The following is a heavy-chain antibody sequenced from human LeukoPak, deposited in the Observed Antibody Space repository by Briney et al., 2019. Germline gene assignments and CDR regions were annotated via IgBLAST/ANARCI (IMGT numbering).Heavy chain of an antibody. CDR2: IYYSGTT. J-gene: IGHJ3*02. Sequence: SETLSLTCTVSGGSISSYYWSWIRQPPGKGLEWIGYIYYSGTTNYNPYLKSRVTISVDTSKTQFSMKLRSVTAADTAVYYCARGGWSAFDIWGQGTMVTVSS. D-gene: IGHD3-10*01. V-gene: IGHV4-59*01. CDR1: GGSISSYY. CDR3: ARGGWSAFDI.